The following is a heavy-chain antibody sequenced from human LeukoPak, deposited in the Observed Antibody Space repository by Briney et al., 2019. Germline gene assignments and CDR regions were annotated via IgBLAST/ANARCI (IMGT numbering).Heavy chain of an antibody. D-gene: IGHD4-11*01. CDR1: GGSFSGYY. J-gene: IGHJ4*02. CDR2: INHSGST. Sequence: PSKTLSLTCAVYGGSFSGYYWSWIRQPPGKGLEWIGEINHSGSTNYNPSLKSRVTISVDTSKNQFSLKLSSVTAADTAVYYCATQMTTVTPIDYWGQGTLVTVSS. CDR3: ATQMTTVTPIDY. V-gene: IGHV4-34*01.